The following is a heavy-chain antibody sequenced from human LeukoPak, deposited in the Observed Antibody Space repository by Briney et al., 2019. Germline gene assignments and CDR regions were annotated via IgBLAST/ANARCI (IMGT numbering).Heavy chain of an antibody. CDR1: GYTFTSYG. CDR2: ISAYNGNT. Sequence: TSVKVSCKASGYTFTSYGISWVRQAPGQGLEWMGWISAYNGNTNYAQKLQGRVTMTTDTSTSTAYMELRSLRSDDTAVYCCASKYSSNVKGAFDIWGQGTMVTVSS. CDR3: ASKYSSNVKGAFDI. D-gene: IGHD6-13*01. J-gene: IGHJ3*02. V-gene: IGHV1-18*01.